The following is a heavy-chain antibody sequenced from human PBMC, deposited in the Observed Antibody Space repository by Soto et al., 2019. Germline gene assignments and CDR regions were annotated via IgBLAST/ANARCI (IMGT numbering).Heavy chain of an antibody. CDR3: AKGGFYGSGRQDYFDY. CDR1: GFTFSSYA. CDR2: ISNSGGST. Sequence: EVQLLESGGGLVQPGGSLRLSCAASGFTFSSYAMSWVRQAPGKGLEWVSGISNSGGSTYYADSVKGRFTISRDNSKNTLYLQMNSLRAEETAVYYCAKGGFYGSGRQDYFDYWGQGTLVTVSS. J-gene: IGHJ4*02. V-gene: IGHV3-23*01. D-gene: IGHD3-10*01.